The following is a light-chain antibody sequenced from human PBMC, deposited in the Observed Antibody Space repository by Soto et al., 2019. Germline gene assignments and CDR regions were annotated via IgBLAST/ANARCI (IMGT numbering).Light chain of an antibody. CDR3: LQYNNWPPGTT. CDR2: GAS. CDR1: QSVSSN. V-gene: IGKV3-15*01. Sequence: EIVMTQSPATLSVSPGERATLSCRASQSVSSNLAWYQQKPGQAPRLLIYGASTRATGIPARFSGSGSGTELTLTISSLQSEDFAVYYCLQYNNWPPGTTFGGGTKVEIK. J-gene: IGKJ4*01.